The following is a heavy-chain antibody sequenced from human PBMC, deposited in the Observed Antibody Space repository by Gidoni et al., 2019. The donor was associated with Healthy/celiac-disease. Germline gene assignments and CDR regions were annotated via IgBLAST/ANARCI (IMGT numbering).Heavy chain of an antibody. J-gene: IGHJ6*04. Sequence: GRFTISRDNSKNTLYLQMNSLRAEDTAVYYCAKVRTSWYSAAQDVWGKGTTVTVSS. CDR3: AKVRTSWYSAAQDV. D-gene: IGHD6-13*01. V-gene: IGHV3-23*01.